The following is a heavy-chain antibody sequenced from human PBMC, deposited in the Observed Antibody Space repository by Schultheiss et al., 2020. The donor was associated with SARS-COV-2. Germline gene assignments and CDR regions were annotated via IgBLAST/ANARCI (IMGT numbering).Heavy chain of an antibody. CDR3: ARDGAILSTTWGGMDV. Sequence: GGSLRLSCAASGFTFSSYSMNWVRQAPGKGLEWVSSISSSGSTIYYADSVKGRFTISRDNSKNTLYLQMNSLRAEDTAVYYCARDGAILSTTWGGMDVWGQGTTVTVTS. CDR2: ISSSGSTI. CDR1: GFTFSSYS. D-gene: IGHD2/OR15-2a*01. J-gene: IGHJ6*02. V-gene: IGHV3-48*01.